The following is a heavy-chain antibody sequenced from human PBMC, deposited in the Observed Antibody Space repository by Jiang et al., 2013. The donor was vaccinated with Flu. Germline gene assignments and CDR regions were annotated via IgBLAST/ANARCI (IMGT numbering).Heavy chain of an antibody. J-gene: IGHJ5*02. Sequence: VQLLESGGGVVQSGRSLRLSCVASGFKFNYYGMNWVRQAPGEGLEWVAGITPDGRTEYYSDSVKGRFTVSRDNSRNTVFLQMDSLRVEDTALYYCARDRDTSGHLSWFDPWGQGTLVSVSS. V-gene: IGHV3-33*05. D-gene: IGHD2-21*02. CDR2: ITPDGRTE. CDR1: GFKFNYYG. CDR3: ARDRDTSGHLSWFDP.